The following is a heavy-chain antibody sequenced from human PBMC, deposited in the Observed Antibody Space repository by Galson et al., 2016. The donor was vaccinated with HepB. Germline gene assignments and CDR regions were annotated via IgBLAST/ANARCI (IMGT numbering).Heavy chain of an antibody. CDR2: VIPGLGAT. CDR3: FFDY. V-gene: IGHV1-69*13. J-gene: IGHJ4*01. Sequence: SVKVSCKVSGDTLIGHGISWVRQAPGQGLEWMGGVIPGLGATDYAQTFQDRVTITADEATSTVYLEMRSLRSEDTAPASNFFDYWGQGNMVIVSS. D-gene: IGHD2-15*01. CDR1: GDTLIGHG.